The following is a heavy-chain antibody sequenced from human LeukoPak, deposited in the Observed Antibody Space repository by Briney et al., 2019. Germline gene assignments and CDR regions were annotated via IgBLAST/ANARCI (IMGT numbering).Heavy chain of an antibody. Sequence: GGSLRLSCAASGSTSSSYGMHWVRQAPGKGLEWVAVIWYDGSNKYYADSVKGRFTISRDNSKNTLYLQMNSLRAEDTAVYYCAREAVDTAMVTGIDYWGQGTLVTVSS. CDR3: AREAVDTAMVTGIDY. D-gene: IGHD5-18*01. CDR2: IWYDGSNK. V-gene: IGHV3-33*01. J-gene: IGHJ4*02. CDR1: GSTSSSYG.